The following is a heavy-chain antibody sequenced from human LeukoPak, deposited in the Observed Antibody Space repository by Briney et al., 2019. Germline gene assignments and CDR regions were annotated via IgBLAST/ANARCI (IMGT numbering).Heavy chain of an antibody. V-gene: IGHV4-59*01. CDR1: GGSISSYY. Sequence: SETLSLTCTVSGGSISSYYWSWIRQPPGKGLEWIGDIYYSGSTNYNPSLKSRVTISVDTSKNQFSLKLSSVTAADTAVYYCARDGSYDILTGSPDAFDIWGQGTMVTVSS. D-gene: IGHD3-9*01. J-gene: IGHJ3*02. CDR2: IYYSGST. CDR3: ARDGSYDILTGSPDAFDI.